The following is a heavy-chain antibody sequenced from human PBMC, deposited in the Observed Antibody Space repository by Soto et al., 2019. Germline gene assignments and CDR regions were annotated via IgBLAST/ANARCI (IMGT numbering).Heavy chain of an antibody. CDR2: TYYRSKWYN. J-gene: IGHJ6*03. V-gene: IGHV6-1*01. CDR3: ARTSDGGPQLNYYYYMDV. Sequence: PSQTLSLTCAISGDSVSSNSAAWNWIRQSPSRGLEWLGRTYYRSKWYNDYAVSVKSRITINPDTSKNQFSLQLTSVTPEDTAVYYCARTSDGGPQLNYYYYMDVWGKGTTVTVSS. D-gene: IGHD3-10*01. CDR1: GDSVSSNSAA.